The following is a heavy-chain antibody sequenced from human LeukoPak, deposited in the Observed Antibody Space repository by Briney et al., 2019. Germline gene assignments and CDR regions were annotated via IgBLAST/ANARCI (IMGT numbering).Heavy chain of an antibody. J-gene: IGHJ6*02. D-gene: IGHD6-13*01. V-gene: IGHV4-34*01. CDR1: GGSFSGYY. Sequence: SETLSLTCAVYGGSFSGYYWSWIRQPPGKGLEWIGEINHSGSTNYNPSLKSRVTISVDTSKNQFSLKLSSVTAADTAVYYCARERVIWQQLVYYYYGMDVWGQGTTVTVSS. CDR3: ARERVIWQQLVYYYYGMDV. CDR2: INHSGST.